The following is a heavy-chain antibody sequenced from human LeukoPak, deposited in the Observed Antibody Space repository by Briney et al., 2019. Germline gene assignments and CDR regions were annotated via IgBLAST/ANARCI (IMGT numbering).Heavy chain of an antibody. Sequence: GGSLRLSCAASGFTFSGYGMHWVRQAPGKGLEWVAFIRYDGSNKYYADSVKGRFTISRDNSKNTLHLQMNSLRAEDTAVYYCAKDGDSSSLPNFDYWGQGTLVTVSS. J-gene: IGHJ4*02. CDR1: GFTFSGYG. V-gene: IGHV3-30*02. CDR3: AKDGDSSSLPNFDY. D-gene: IGHD6-6*01. CDR2: IRYDGSNK.